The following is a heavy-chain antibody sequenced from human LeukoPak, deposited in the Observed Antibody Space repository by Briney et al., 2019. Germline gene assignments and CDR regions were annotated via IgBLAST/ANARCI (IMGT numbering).Heavy chain of an antibody. CDR1: GGSLSSYY. J-gene: IGHJ3*02. V-gene: IGHV4-59*01. D-gene: IGHD4-23*01. CDR2: IFYTGST. CDR3: ATLTGGDDAFDI. Sequence: SETLSLTCTVSGGSLSSYYWSWLRQPPGKGLEWIGYIFYTGSTNYNPSLTSRVPISVLTSKNRFSLKLSSVTAADTAVYYCATLTGGDDAFDIWGQGTMVTVSS.